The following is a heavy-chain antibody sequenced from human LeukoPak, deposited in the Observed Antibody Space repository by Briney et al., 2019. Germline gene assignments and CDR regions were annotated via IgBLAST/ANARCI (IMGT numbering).Heavy chain of an antibody. V-gene: IGHV4-4*07. Sequence: PSETLSLTCTVSGGSISSYYWSWTRQPAGKGLEWIGRIYTSGSINYNPSLKSRVTMSVDTSKNQFSLKLNSVTAADTAVYFCARVTGSSWSYWYFDLWGRGTLVTVSS. D-gene: IGHD6-13*01. CDR2: IYTSGSI. CDR3: ARVTGSSWSYWYFDL. CDR1: GGSISSYY. J-gene: IGHJ2*01.